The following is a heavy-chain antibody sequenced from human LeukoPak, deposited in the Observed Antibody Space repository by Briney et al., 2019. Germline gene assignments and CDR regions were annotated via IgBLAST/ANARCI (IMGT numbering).Heavy chain of an antibody. CDR3: TTPSVEYYYDSSGYAFDI. Sequence: GGSLSLSCAASGFPFSNAWMSWVRQAPGKGLEWVGRIKSKTDGGTTDYAAQQKGRFATSRDDSKNTLYLQMNSLKTEDTAVYYCTTPSVEYYYDSSGYAFDIWGQGTMGPVSS. CDR2: IKSKTDGGTT. CDR1: GFPFSNAW. J-gene: IGHJ3*02. D-gene: IGHD3-22*01. V-gene: IGHV3-15*01.